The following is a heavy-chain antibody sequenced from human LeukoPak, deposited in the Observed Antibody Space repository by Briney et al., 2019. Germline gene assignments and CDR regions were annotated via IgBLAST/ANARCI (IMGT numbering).Heavy chain of an antibody. D-gene: IGHD3-3*01. CDR1: GGSFSGYY. J-gene: IGHJ5*02. Sequence: SETLSLTCAVYGGSFSGYYWSWIRQPPGKGLEWIGEINHSGSTNYNPSPKSRVTISVDTSKNQFSLKLSSVTAADTAVYYCARGNYDFWSGYYLPWFDPWGQGTLVTVSS. CDR2: INHSGST. CDR3: ARGNYDFWSGYYLPWFDP. V-gene: IGHV4-34*01.